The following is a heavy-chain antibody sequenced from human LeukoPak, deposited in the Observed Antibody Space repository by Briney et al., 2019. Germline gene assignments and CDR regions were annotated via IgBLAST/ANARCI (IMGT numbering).Heavy chain of an antibody. V-gene: IGHV4-59*01. D-gene: IGHD3-16*01. CDR3: ARVGGDYGMDV. CDR2: IYYSGST. CDR1: GGSISNYY. J-gene: IGHJ6*02. Sequence: SETLSLTCTVSGGSISNYYWSWIRQPPGKGLEWIGYIYYSGSTNYNPSLKSRVTISVDTSKNQFSLKLSSVTAADTAVYYCARVGGDYGMDVWGQGTMVTVSS.